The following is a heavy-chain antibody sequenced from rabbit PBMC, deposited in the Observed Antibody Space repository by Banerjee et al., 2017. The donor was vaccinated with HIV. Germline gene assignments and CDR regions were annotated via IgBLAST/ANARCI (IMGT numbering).Heavy chain of an antibody. Sequence: QSLEESGGDLVKPGASLTLTCTASGFDISGYHMCWVRQAPGKGLEWIGCIYAGSSGNTYYASWAKGRFTISKTSSTTVTLQMTSLTAADTATYFCARSFEDHYVYFALWGPGTLVTVS. CDR2: IYAGSSGNT. J-gene: IGHJ4*01. V-gene: IGHV1S40*01. CDR3: ARSFEDHYVYFAL. CDR1: GFDISGYH. D-gene: IGHD6-1*01.